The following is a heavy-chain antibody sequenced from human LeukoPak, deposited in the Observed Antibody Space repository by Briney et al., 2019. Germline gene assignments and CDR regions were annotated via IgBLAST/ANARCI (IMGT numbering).Heavy chain of an antibody. CDR1: GGTFSSYA. Sequence: SVKVSCKASGGTFSSYAISWVRQAPGQGLEWMGGIIPIFGTANYAQKFQGRVTITADESTSTAYMELSSLRSEDTAVYYCAREGFGTVGYCSGGSCYPSNWFGPWGQGTLVTVSS. D-gene: IGHD2-15*01. J-gene: IGHJ5*02. V-gene: IGHV1-69*01. CDR3: AREGFGTVGYCSGGSCYPSNWFGP. CDR2: IIPIFGTA.